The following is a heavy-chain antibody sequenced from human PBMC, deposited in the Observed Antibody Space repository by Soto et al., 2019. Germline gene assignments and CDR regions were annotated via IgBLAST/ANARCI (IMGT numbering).Heavy chain of an antibody. J-gene: IGHJ6*02. CDR2: IYPGDSDT. CDR3: ARLGGARDYYYYGMDV. Sequence: GEYLKISCKGSGYSFTSYWIGWVRQMPGKGLEWMGIIYPGDSDTRYSPSFQGQVTISADKSISTAYLQWSSLKASDTAMYYCARLGGARDYYYYGMDVWGQGTTVTVSS. V-gene: IGHV5-51*01. D-gene: IGHD1-26*01. CDR1: GYSFTSYW.